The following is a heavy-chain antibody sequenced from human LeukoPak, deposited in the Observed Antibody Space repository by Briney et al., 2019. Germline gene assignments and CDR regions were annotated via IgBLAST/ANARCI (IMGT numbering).Heavy chain of an antibody. J-gene: IGHJ5*02. CDR3: ARAVGATRKNWFDP. V-gene: IGHV1-69*04. CDR2: IIPILGIA. Sequence: SVKVSCKASGGTFSSYAISWVRQAPGQGLEWMGRIIPILGIANYAQKFQGRVTITADKSTSTAYMELSSLRSDDTAVYYCARAVGATRKNWFDPWGQGTLVTVSS. CDR1: GGTFSSYA. D-gene: IGHD1-26*01.